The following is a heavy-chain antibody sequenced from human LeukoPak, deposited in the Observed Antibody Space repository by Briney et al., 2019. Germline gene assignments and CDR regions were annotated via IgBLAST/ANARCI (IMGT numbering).Heavy chain of an antibody. CDR3: AQSFDN. J-gene: IGHJ4*02. V-gene: IGHV3-48*04. CDR2: ISSHSSTI. CDR1: GFTFSSYS. Sequence: GGSLRLSCAASGFTFSSYSMNWVRQAPGKGLEWVSYISSHSSTIYYADSVKGRFTISRDNAKNSLYLQMNSLRAEDTAVYYCAQSFDNWGQGALVTVSS.